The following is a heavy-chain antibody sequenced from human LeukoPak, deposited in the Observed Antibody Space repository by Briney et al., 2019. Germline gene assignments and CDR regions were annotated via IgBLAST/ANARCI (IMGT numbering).Heavy chain of an antibody. D-gene: IGHD3-10*01. Sequence: NSSETLSLTCTVSGGSINRGSYYWSWIRQPAGKGPEWIGRISTTGSTNYNSSLKSRVTISVDTSTNQFSLRVNSVTAADTAMYYCAREKPSAPSYYYYMDVWGKGTTVTISS. V-gene: IGHV4-61*02. CDR2: ISTTGST. CDR1: GGSINRGSYY. J-gene: IGHJ6*03. CDR3: AREKPSAPSYYYYMDV.